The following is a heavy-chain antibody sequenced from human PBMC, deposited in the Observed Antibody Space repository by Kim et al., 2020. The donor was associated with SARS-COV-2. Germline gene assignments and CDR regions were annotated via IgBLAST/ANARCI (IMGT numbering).Heavy chain of an antibody. CDR3: VRGNDIMATRDRYFVL. J-gene: IGHJ2*01. CDR1: GFMFSNHI. D-gene: IGHD5-12*01. CDR2: ITSNGGST. V-gene: IGHV3-64D*06. Sequence: GGSLRLSCSASGFMFSNHIMHWVRQAPGMGLEDVSGITSNGGSTYYVDAVKGRFTISRDTSRNTLYLQMRSLRVEDTATYYCVRGNDIMATRDRYFVLWGRGTLVSVSS.